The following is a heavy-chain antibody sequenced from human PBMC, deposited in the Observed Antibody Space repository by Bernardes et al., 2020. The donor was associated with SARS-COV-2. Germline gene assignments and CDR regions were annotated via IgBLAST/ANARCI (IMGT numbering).Heavy chain of an antibody. V-gene: IGHV3-48*03. CDR1: GFTFSSYE. J-gene: IGHJ6*02. CDR3: AREVPAVVRGARYYYYGMDV. CDR2: ISSSGSTI. D-gene: IGHD3-10*01. Sequence: GGSLRLSCAASGFTFSSYEMNWVRQAPGKGLEWVSYISSSGSTIYYADSVKGRFTISRDNAKNSLYLQMNSLRAEDTAVYYCAREVPAVVRGARYYYYGMDVWGQGTTVTVSS.